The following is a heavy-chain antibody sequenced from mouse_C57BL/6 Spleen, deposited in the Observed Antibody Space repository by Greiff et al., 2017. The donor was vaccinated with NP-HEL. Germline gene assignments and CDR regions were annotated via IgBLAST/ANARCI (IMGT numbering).Heavy chain of an antibody. CDR2: IYPGDGDT. D-gene: IGHD1-1*01. CDR3: AREGGITTVVVPFDY. CDR1: GYAFSSSW. J-gene: IGHJ2*01. Sequence: QVQLQQPGPELVKPGASVKISCKASGYAFSSSWMNWVKQRPGKGLEWIGRIYPGDGDTNYNGKFKGKATLTADKSSSTAYMQLSSLTSEDSAVYFCAREGGITTVVVPFDYWGQGTTLTVSS. V-gene: IGHV1-82*01.